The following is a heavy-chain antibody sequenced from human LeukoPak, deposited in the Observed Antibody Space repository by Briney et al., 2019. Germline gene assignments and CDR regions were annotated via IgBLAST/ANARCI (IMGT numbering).Heavy chain of an antibody. CDR1: GGTFSSYA. CDR2: IYPNSGAA. Sequence: ASVKVSCKASGGTFSSYAISWVRQAPGQGLEWMGWIYPNSGAADYAQRFQGRVTMTRDTSISTAYMELSRLISDDTAVYYCARAGPSSHFDYWGQGTLVTVSS. V-gene: IGHV1-2*02. D-gene: IGHD2-2*01. CDR3: ARAGPSSHFDY. J-gene: IGHJ4*02.